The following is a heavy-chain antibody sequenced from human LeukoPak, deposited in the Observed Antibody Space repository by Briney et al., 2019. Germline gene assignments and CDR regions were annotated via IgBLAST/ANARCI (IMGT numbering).Heavy chain of an antibody. Sequence: SETLSLTCTVSGGSISSGGYYWRWIRQHPGKGLEWIGYIYYSGSTHYNPSLKSRVTISVDTSKNQFSLKLSSVTAADTAVYYCARDRAADGVDYWGQGTLVTVSS. V-gene: IGHV4-31*03. J-gene: IGHJ4*02. D-gene: IGHD3-16*01. CDR2: IYYSGST. CDR1: GGSISSGGYY. CDR3: ARDRAADGVDY.